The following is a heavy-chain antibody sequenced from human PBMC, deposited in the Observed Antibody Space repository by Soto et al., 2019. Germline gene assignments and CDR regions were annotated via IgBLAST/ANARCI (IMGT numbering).Heavy chain of an antibody. CDR2: INAGNGNT. CDR1: GYTFTSYA. Sequence: QVQLVQSGAEEKKPGASVKVSCKASGYTFTSYAMHWVRQAPGQRLEWMGWINAGNGNTKYSQKFRGRVTITRDTSASAAYMELSSLRSEDTAVYYCAGSFVVVTALDYWGQGTLVTVSS. D-gene: IGHD2-21*02. V-gene: IGHV1-3*05. CDR3: AGSFVVVTALDY. J-gene: IGHJ4*02.